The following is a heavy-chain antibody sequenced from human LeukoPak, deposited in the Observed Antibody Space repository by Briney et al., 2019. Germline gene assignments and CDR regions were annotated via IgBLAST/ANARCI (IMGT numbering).Heavy chain of an antibody. D-gene: IGHD5-18*01. CDR3: ARADYGYGD. CDR2: IYPDGRT. Sequence: GGSLRLSCAASGFTFSSYWMHWVRQAPGKGLEWVSVIYPDGRTYYADSVKGRFTISRDNPKITLYLQMNSLRVEDTAVYYCARADYGYGDWGQGTLVTVSS. J-gene: IGHJ4*02. CDR1: GFTFSSYW. V-gene: IGHV3-53*01.